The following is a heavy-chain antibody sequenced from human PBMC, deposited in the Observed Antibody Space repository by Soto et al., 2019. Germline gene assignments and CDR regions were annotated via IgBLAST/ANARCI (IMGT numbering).Heavy chain of an antibody. Sequence: SEILSLTCTVSGASISSSYWSWIRQSPERGLEWIAYVYHTGATNYNPSLKSRVTISLDTSKGQFSLNLTSLTTADTAVYFCARGGNRYSNVASGVGGFDFWGQGSLVTVSS. CDR3: ARGGNRYSNVASGVGGFDF. J-gene: IGHJ4*02. CDR1: GASISSSY. V-gene: IGHV4-59*01. D-gene: IGHD5-12*01. CDR2: VYHTGAT.